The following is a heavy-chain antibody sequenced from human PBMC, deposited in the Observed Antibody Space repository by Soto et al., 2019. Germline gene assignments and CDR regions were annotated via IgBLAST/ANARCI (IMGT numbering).Heavy chain of an antibody. CDR3: ARRDYYYRLDG. V-gene: IGHV1-18*01. CDR1: GYTLTELS. J-gene: IGHJ6*02. CDR2: ISAYNGNT. Sequence: ASVKVSCKVSGYTLTELSMHWVRQAPGQGLEWMGWISAYNGNTNYAQKLQGRVTMTTDTSTSTAYMELRSLRSDDTAVYYCARRDYYYRLDGWGQVITVTVPS.